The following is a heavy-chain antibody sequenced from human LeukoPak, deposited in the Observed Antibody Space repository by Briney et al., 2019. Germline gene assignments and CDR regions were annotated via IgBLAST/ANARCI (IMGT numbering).Heavy chain of an antibody. J-gene: IGHJ4*02. Sequence: PGGSLRLSCAASGFTFSSYWMSWVRQVPGKGLEWVANIKQDGSEKYYVDSVKGRFTISRDNAKNSLYLQMNSLRAEDTAVYYCAREEGDYDQLYYFDYWGQGTLVTVSS. V-gene: IGHV3-7*03. D-gene: IGHD3-22*01. CDR3: AREEGDYDQLYYFDY. CDR2: IKQDGSEK. CDR1: GFTFSSYW.